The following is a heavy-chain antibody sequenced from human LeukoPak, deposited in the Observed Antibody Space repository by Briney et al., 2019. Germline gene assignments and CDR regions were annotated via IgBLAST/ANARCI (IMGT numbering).Heavy chain of an antibody. CDR2: IIPIFGTA. V-gene: IGHV1-69*01. CDR3: ARDGGTGTTKGSDY. Sequence: SVKVSCKASGGTFSSYAISWVRQAPGQGLEWMGGIIPIFGTANYAQKFQGRVTITADESTSTAYMELSSLRSEDAAVYYCARDGGTGTTKGSDYWGQGTLVTVSS. J-gene: IGHJ4*02. CDR1: GGTFSSYA. D-gene: IGHD1-7*01.